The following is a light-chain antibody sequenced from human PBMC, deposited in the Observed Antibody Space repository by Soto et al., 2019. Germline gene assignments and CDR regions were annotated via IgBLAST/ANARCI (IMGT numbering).Light chain of an antibody. CDR3: MQGTYWPYT. CDR2: QVS. CDR1: QSLVHSDGNTY. V-gene: IGKV2-30*02. Sequence: DVVMTQSPLSLPVTLGQSASISCRPSQSLVHSDGNTYLVWLHQSPAQSPRRLIYQVSNRDSGVPDRFSGSGSGIDFTLKISRVEAEDVGIYYCMQGTYWPYTFGQGTKLEIK. J-gene: IGKJ2*01.